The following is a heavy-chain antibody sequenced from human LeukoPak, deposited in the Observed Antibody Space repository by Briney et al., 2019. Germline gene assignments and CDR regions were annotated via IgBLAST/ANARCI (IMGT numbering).Heavy chain of an antibody. Sequence: GRSLRLSCVVSGFTVTGYSMHWVRQAPGKGLEWVSVIYSGGSTYYADSVKGRFTISRDNSKNTLYLQMNSLRAEDTAVYYCARGMVVVAATYTYYYYGMDVWGQGTTVTVSS. CDR1: GFTVTGYS. D-gene: IGHD2-15*01. CDR3: ARGMVVVAATYTYYYYGMDV. V-gene: IGHV3-53*01. CDR2: IYSGGST. J-gene: IGHJ6*02.